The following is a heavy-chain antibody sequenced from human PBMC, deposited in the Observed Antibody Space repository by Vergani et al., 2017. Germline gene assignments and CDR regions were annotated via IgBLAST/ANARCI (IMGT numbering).Heavy chain of an antibody. CDR2: IYTSGST. CDR1: GGSISSSSYY. Sequence: QLQLQESGPGLLKPSETLSLTCTVSGGSISSSSYYWAWIRQPPGTGLEWIGRIYTSGSTNYNPSLKSRVTMSVDTSKNQFSLKLSSVTAADTAVYYCARVPDYGDYDWFDPWGQGTLVTVSS. J-gene: IGHJ5*02. D-gene: IGHD4-17*01. V-gene: IGHV4-39*07. CDR3: ARVPDYGDYDWFDP.